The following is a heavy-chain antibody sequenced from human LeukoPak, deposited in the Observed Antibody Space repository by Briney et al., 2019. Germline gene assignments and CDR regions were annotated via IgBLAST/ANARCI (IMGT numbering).Heavy chain of an antibody. V-gene: IGHV3-7*01. Sequence: GGSLRLPCAASGFTFSSYWMSWVRQAPGKGLEWVANIKQDGSEKYYVDSVKGRFTISRDNAKNSLYLQMNRLRAEDTAVYSCARELNGLDPWGQGTLVTVSS. CDR2: IKQDGSEK. CDR3: ARELNGLDP. CDR1: GFTFSSYW. J-gene: IGHJ5*02. D-gene: IGHD2-8*01.